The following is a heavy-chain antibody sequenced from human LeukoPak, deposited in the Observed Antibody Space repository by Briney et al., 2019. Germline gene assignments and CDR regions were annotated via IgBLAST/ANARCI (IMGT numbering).Heavy chain of an antibody. CDR2: INPNSGGT. V-gene: IGHV1-2*02. D-gene: IGHD5-12*01. CDR1: GYTFTGYY. CDR3: ARVYESPIVATVGGYFDY. Sequence: VASVKVSCKASGYTFTGYYMHWVRQAPGQGLEWMGWINPNSGGTNYAQKFQGRVTMTRDTSISTAYMELRSLRSDDTAVYYCARVYESPIVATVGGYFDYWGQGTLVTVSS. J-gene: IGHJ4*02.